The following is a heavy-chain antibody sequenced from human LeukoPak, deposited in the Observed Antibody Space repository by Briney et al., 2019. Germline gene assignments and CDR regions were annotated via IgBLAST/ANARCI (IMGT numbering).Heavy chain of an antibody. Sequence: PSETLSLTCTVCGGSISSNSYYWGWIRQPPGKGLEWIGSVSYSGSTYYSPSLKSRVTISLGTSKNQFSLKLTSMTAADTAVYFCARDNVVDATTGIDYWGQGTLVTVSS. D-gene: IGHD2-15*01. CDR3: ARDNVVDATTGIDY. V-gene: IGHV4-39*07. CDR2: VSYSGST. J-gene: IGHJ4*02. CDR1: GGSISSNSYY.